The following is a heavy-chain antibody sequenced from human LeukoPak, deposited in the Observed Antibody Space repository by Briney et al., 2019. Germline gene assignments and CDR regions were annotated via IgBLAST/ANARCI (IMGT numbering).Heavy chain of an antibody. CDR1: RGTFSSYA. J-gene: IGHJ5*02. CDR3: ARVAGGRYCSSTSCYMRGWFDP. D-gene: IGHD2-2*02. V-gene: IGHV1-69*13. CDR2: IIPIFGKA. Sequence: SVKVSCKASRGTFSSYAISWVRQAPGQGLEWMGGIIPIFGKANYAQKFQGRVTITADESTSTAYMELSSLRSEDTAVYCARVAGGRYCSSTSCYMRGWFDPWGQGTLVTVSS.